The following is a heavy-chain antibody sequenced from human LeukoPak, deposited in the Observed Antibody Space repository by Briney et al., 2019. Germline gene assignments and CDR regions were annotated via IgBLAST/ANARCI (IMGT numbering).Heavy chain of an antibody. D-gene: IGHD6-13*01. J-gene: IGHJ4*02. CDR1: GGTFSSYA. CDR3: ARAEYSSSWFDY. CDR2: IIPIFGTA. Sequence: SVKVSCKASGGTFSSYAISWVRQAPGQGLEWMGGIIPIFGTANYAQKFQGRVTITADESTSTAYMELSSLSSEDTAVYYCARAEYSSSWFDYWGQGTLVTVSS. V-gene: IGHV1-69*01.